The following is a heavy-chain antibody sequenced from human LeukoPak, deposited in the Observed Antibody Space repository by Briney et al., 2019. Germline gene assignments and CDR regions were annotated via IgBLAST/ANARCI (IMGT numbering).Heavy chain of an antibody. J-gene: IGHJ6*03. CDR2: IYYSGST. V-gene: IGHV4-59*01. Sequence: SETLSLTCTVSGGSISSYYWSWIRQPPGKGLEWIGYIYYSGSTNYNPSLKSRVTISVDTSKNQFSLKLSSVTAADTAVYYCARGYYDVFTLETYYYYMDVWGKGSTVTVSS. CDR3: ARGYYDVFTLETYYYYMDV. D-gene: IGHD3-22*01. CDR1: GGSISSYY.